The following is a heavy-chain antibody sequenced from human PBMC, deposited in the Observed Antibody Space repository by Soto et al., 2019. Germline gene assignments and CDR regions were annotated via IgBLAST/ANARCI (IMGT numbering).Heavy chain of an antibody. CDR1: GGSISSSSYY. CDR2: IYYSGST. Sequence: SETLSLTCTVSGGSISSSSYYWGWIRQPPGKGLGWIGSIYYSGSTYYNPSLKSRVTISVDTSKNQFSLKLSSVTAADTAVYYCARLEDDSSGYYYGDYYYYGMDVWGQGTTVTVSS. V-gene: IGHV4-39*01. D-gene: IGHD3-22*01. J-gene: IGHJ6*02. CDR3: ARLEDDSSGYYYGDYYYYGMDV.